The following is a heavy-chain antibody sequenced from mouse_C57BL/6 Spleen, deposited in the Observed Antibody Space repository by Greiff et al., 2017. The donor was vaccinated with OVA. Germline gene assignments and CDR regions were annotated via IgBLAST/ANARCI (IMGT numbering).Heavy chain of an antibody. V-gene: IGHV14-2*01. J-gene: IGHJ4*01. Sequence: EVHLVESGAELVKPGASVKLSCTASGFNIKDYYMHWVKQRTEQGLEWIGRIDPEDGETKYAPKFQGKATITADTSSNTAYLQLSSLTSEDTAVYYCASPSYEYDEGALYYAMDYWGQGTSVTVSS. D-gene: IGHD2-4*01. CDR2: IDPEDGET. CDR3: ASPSYEYDEGALYYAMDY. CDR1: GFNIKDYY.